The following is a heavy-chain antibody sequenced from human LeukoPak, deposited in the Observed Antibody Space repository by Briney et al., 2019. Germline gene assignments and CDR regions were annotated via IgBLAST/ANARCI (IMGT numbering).Heavy chain of an antibody. V-gene: IGHV1-69*13. CDR2: IIPIFGTA. D-gene: IGHD5-12*01. J-gene: IGHJ4*02. CDR3: AREADSGYDSAFDY. CDR1: GGTFSSYA. Sequence: ASVKVSCKASGGTFSSYAISWVRQAPGQGLEWMGGIIPIFGTANYAQKSQGRVTITADESTSTAYMELSSLRSEDTAVYYCAREADSGYDSAFDYWGQGTLVTVSS.